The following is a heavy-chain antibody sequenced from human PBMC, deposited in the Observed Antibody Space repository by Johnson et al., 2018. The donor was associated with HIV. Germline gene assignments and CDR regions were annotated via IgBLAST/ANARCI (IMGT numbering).Heavy chain of an antibody. CDR2: ISYDGSNK. CDR3: ARGGNELEDLDAFDI. Sequence: QVQLVESGGGVVQPGRSLRLSCAASGFTFSSYAMHWVRQAPGKGLEWVAVISYDGSNKYYADSVKGRFTISRDNSKNTLYLQMNSLRAEDTAVYYCARGGNELEDLDAFDIWGQGTMVTVSS. J-gene: IGHJ3*02. D-gene: IGHD1-26*01. CDR1: GFTFSSYA. V-gene: IGHV3-30*04.